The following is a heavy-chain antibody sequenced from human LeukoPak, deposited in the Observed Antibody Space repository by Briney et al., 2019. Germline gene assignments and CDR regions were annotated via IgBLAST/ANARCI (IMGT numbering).Heavy chain of an antibody. CDR3: ARDDGWYDY. J-gene: IGHJ4*02. D-gene: IGHD6-19*01. CDR2: INQDESEK. CDR1: GFTLSSHW. Sequence: PGGSLRLSCEASGFTLSSHWMSWVRQAPGKGLEWVAHINQDESEKSYVDSVKGRFTISRDNAKNSLYLQMNSLRAEDTAVYYCARDDGWYDYWGQGTLVTVSS. V-gene: IGHV3-7*03.